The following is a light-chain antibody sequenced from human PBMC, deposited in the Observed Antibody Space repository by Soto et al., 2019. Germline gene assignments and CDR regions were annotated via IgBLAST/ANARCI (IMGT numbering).Light chain of an antibody. CDR1: QSVGTY. Sequence: EIVLTQSPATLSLSPGERATLSCRASQSVGTYLAWYQQTPGQAPRLLIYDASNRATGIPGRFSGSGSGADFTLTISSLEPEDFAVYYCQQRSNWLTFGGGTKVEIK. V-gene: IGKV3-11*01. CDR2: DAS. CDR3: QQRSNWLT. J-gene: IGKJ4*01.